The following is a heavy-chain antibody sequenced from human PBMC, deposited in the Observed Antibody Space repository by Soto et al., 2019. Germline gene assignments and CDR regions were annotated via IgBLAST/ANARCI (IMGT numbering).Heavy chain of an antibody. D-gene: IGHD3-22*01. J-gene: IGHJ4*02. CDR1: GYTFTSYG. CDR3: ARDFFTYYYDSSGYSDY. V-gene: IGHV1-18*01. Sequence: ASVKVSCKASGYTFTSYGISWVRQAPGQGLEWMGWISAYNGNTNYAQKLQGRVTMTTDTSTSTAYMELRSLRSEDTAVYYCARDFFTYYYDSSGYSDYWGQGTLVTVSS. CDR2: ISAYNGNT.